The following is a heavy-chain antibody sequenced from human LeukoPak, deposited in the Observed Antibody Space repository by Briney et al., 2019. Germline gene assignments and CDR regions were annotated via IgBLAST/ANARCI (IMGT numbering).Heavy chain of an antibody. V-gene: IGHV4-4*07. J-gene: IGHJ4*02. Sequence: SETLSLTCTVSGGSISSYYWSWTRQPAGKGLEWIGRIYTSGSTNYNPSLKSRVTMSVDTSKNQLSLKLSSVTAADTAVYYCARGGYYYDTSDWGQGTLVTVSS. CDR3: ARGGYYYDTSD. D-gene: IGHD3-22*01. CDR1: GGSISSYY. CDR2: IYTSGST.